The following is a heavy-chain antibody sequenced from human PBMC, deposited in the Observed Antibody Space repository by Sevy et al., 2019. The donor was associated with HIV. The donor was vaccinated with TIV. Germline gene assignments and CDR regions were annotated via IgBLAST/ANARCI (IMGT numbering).Heavy chain of an antibody. CDR3: ARDAALSNYYDSSGYPNAFDI. CDR2: CSSSSSYI. D-gene: IGHD3-22*01. J-gene: IGHJ3*02. CDR1: GFTFSSYS. Sequence: GGSLRLSCAASGFTFSSYSMNWVRQAPEKGLEWVSYCSSSSSYIYYADSVKGRFTISRDNAKNSLYLQMNSLRAEDTAVYYCARDAALSNYYDSSGYPNAFDIWGQGTMVTVSS. V-gene: IGHV3-21*01.